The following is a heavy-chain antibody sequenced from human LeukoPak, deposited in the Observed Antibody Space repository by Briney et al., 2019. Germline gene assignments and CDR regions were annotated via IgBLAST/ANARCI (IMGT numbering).Heavy chain of an antibody. CDR3: AREYSSSSGGPCFDY. D-gene: IGHD6-6*01. V-gene: IGHV4-4*07. J-gene: IGHJ4*02. CDR1: GGSISSYY. Sequence: SETLSLTYTVSGGSISSYYWSWIRQPAGKGLEWIGRIYTSGSTNYNPSLKSRVTMSVDTSKSQFSLKLNSVTAADTAVYYCAREYSSSSGGPCFDYWGQGTLVTVSS. CDR2: IYTSGST.